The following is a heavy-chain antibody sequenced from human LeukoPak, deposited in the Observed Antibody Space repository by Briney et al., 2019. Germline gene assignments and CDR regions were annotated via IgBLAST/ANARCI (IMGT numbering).Heavy chain of an antibody. CDR2: IISILGTT. CDR3: ARSGDSSGYYCGERY. Sequence: SVKVSCKASGGTFSSYAISWVRQAPGQGLEWMGGIISILGTTKYAQKFQGRVTITADESTSTAYMELSSLRSEDTAVYYCARSGDSSGYYCGERYWGQGTLVTVSS. V-gene: IGHV1-69*13. D-gene: IGHD3-22*01. CDR1: GGTFSSYA. J-gene: IGHJ4*02.